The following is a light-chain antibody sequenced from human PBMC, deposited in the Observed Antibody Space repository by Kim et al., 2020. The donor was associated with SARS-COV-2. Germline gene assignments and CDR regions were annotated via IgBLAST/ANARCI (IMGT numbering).Light chain of an antibody. V-gene: IGKV3-15*01. Sequence: PGKSATLSCRASQRVGRNLAWYQPKPGQAPRLVIYGASTRATGVPARFSGSGYGTEFTLTISSLQSEDFAVYYCQQYNNWPPLAFGPGTKVDIK. CDR3: QQYNNWPPLA. CDR2: GAS. CDR1: QRVGRN. J-gene: IGKJ3*01.